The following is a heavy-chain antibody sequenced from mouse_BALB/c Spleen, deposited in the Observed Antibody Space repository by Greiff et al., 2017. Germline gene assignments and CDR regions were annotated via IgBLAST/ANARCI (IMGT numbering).Heavy chain of an antibody. CDR1: GYSITSDYA. V-gene: IGHV3-2*02. Sequence: EVKLQESGPGLVKPSQSLSLTCTVTGYSITSDYAWNWIRQFPGNKLEWMGYISYSGSTSYNPSLKSRISITRDTSKNQFFLQLNSVTTEDTATYYCAGTGAYWGQGTLVTVSA. CDR2: ISYSGST. CDR3: AGTGAY. D-gene: IGHD4-1*01. J-gene: IGHJ3*01.